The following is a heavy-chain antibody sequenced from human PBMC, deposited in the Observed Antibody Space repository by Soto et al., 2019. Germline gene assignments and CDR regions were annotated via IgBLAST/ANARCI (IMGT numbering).Heavy chain of an antibody. D-gene: IGHD6-19*01. CDR2: IDPSDSYT. J-gene: IGHJ4*02. CDR1: GYSFTSYW. V-gene: IGHV5-10-1*01. Sequence: GESLKISCKGSGYSFTSYWISWVRQMPGNGLEWMGRIDPSDSYTNYSPSFQGHVTISADKSVSTAYLQWSSLKASDTAMYYCAFLGIAVAGSGGYFDYWGQGTLVTVSS. CDR3: AFLGIAVAGSGGYFDY.